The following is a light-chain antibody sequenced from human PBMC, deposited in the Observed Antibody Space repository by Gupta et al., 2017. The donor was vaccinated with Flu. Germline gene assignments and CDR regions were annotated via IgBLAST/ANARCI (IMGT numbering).Light chain of an antibody. Sequence: EIVLKQSPATLSVSPGERATLSCRASQRVSSYLAWYQQKPGQAPRLLIYGASTRATGIPARFSGSGSGTDFTLKISSVHSEDVAVYYCQQDEDWPRTFGQGTKVEIK. J-gene: IGKJ1*01. CDR1: QRVSSY. V-gene: IGKV3-15*01. CDR3: QQDEDWPRT. CDR2: GAS.